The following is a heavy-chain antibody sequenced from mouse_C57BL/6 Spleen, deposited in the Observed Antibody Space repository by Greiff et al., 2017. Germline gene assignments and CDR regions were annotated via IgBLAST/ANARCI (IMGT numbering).Heavy chain of an antibody. J-gene: IGHJ3*01. CDR1: GYAFPNYL. CDR2: INPGSGGP. V-gene: IGHV1-54*01. Sequence: QVQLQQSGAELVRPGTSVKVSCKASGYAFPNYLIEWVKQRPGQGLEWIGVINPGSGGPNYNEKFKGKAPLTADQSSSTAYMQISCLTSEDSAVYFCASPDYGDRGGQGTLVTVSA. D-gene: IGHD1-2*01. CDR3: ASPDYGDR.